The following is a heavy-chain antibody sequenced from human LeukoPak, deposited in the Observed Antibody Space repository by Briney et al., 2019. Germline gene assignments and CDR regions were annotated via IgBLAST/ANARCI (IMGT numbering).Heavy chain of an antibody. J-gene: IGHJ4*02. Sequence: GTLSLTCSVSGDSISSNEWWSWVRQPPGKGLEWIGEVFHSGSTNFNPSLKSRVTISIDKSKNQFSLEVTSVTAADTAIYYCARDLAVAGTNYFDFWGQGVLVTVSS. CDR1: GDSISSNEW. V-gene: IGHV4-4*02. CDR2: VFHSGST. D-gene: IGHD6-19*01. CDR3: ARDLAVAGTNYFDF.